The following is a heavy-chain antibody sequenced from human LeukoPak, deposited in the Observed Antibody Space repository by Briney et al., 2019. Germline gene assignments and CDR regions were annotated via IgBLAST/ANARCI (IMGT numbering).Heavy chain of an antibody. D-gene: IGHD6-19*01. Sequence: GGSLRLSCAASGFSFYDYGMSWVRQAPGKGLEWVSGIDWHGGSTNYADSVKGRFTISRDNAKNSLYLQMNSLRAEDTALYYCARDRLEAVAGPFDYWGRGTLVTVSS. CDR3: ARDRLEAVAGPFDY. V-gene: IGHV3-20*04. CDR1: GFSFYDYG. CDR2: IDWHGGST. J-gene: IGHJ4*02.